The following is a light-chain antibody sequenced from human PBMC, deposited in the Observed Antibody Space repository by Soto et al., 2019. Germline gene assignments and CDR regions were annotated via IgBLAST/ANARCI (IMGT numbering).Light chain of an antibody. CDR1: QSVNSHF. V-gene: IGKV3-20*01. Sequence: EIVLTQSPGTLSLSPGERATLSCRASQSVNSHFLAWCQQKPGQAPRLLIYGASTRAAGVPYRLSGSGAGTDMTRPISRLEPEHCAMYYCQQYGRSPLVYPFGLGTKLAVK. CDR2: GAS. J-gene: IGKJ2*01. CDR3: QQYGRSPLVYP.